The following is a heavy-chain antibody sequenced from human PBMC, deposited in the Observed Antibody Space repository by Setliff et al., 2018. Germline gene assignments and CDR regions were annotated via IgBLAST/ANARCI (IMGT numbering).Heavy chain of an antibody. J-gene: IGHJ3*02. Sequence: GASVKVSCKASGYTFTSYYMHWVRQAPGQGLEWMGIINPSGGSTSYAQKFQGRVTMTRDTSTSTVYMELSSLRSEDTAVYYCARGYSYGPIWGDAFDIWGQGTMVTVSS. D-gene: IGHD5-18*01. CDR1: GYTFTSYY. V-gene: IGHV1-46*01. CDR3: ARGYSYGPIWGDAFDI. CDR2: INPSGGST.